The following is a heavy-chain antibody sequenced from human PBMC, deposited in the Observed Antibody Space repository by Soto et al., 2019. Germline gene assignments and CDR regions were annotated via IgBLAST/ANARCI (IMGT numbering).Heavy chain of an antibody. D-gene: IGHD2-2*01. V-gene: IGHV4-34*01. Sequence: PSETLSLTCAVYGGSFSGYYWSWIRQPPGKGLEWIGEINHSGSTNYNPSLKSRVTISVDTSKNQFSLKLSSVTAADTAVYYCARGLANCSSNSCYAGGFYYYYYYMDVWGKGTTVTVSS. J-gene: IGHJ6*03. CDR3: ARGLANCSSNSCYAGGFYYYYYYMDV. CDR2: INHSGST. CDR1: GGSFSGYY.